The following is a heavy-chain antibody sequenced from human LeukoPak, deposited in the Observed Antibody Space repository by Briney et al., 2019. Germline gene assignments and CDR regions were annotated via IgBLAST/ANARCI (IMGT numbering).Heavy chain of an antibody. D-gene: IGHD1-26*01. CDR2: IRSRAYAETT. Sequence: GGSLRLSCAASGFTFSSYAMSWVRQAPGKGLEWVGFIRSRAYAETTEYAASVKGRFTISKDYSKTIAYLQMNSLKTEDTAVYYCTRDSWELSIGGYFDYWGQGTLVTVSS. CDR1: GFTFSSYA. V-gene: IGHV3-49*04. J-gene: IGHJ4*02. CDR3: TRDSWELSIGGYFDY.